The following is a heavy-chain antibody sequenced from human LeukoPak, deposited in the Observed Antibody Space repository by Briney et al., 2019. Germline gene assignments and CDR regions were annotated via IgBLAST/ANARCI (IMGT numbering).Heavy chain of an antibody. V-gene: IGHV3-74*01. CDR1: GFTFTSYW. CDR3: ATDLG. D-gene: IGHD4-17*01. CDR2: VEHDGSRT. Sequence: GGSLRLSCAASGFTFTSYWMHWVRQPPGKGLVWVSRVEHDGSRTAYADSVTGRFTISRGNARNMVYLQMNSLRAEDTAVYYCATDLGWGQGTLVTVSS. J-gene: IGHJ4*02.